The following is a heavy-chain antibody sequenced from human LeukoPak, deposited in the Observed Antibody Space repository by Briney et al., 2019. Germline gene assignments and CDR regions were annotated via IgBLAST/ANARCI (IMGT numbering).Heavy chain of an antibody. CDR3: AREEDYDDAPRY. CDR2: MNPNSGNT. Sequence: ASVKVSCKPSGYTFTSYDINWVRQATGQGLEWMGWMNPNSGNTGYAQKFQGRVTMTRNTSISTAYMELSSLRSEDTAVYYCAREEDYDDAPRYWGQGTLVTVSS. CDR1: GYTFTSYD. V-gene: IGHV1-8*01. J-gene: IGHJ4*02. D-gene: IGHD3-22*01.